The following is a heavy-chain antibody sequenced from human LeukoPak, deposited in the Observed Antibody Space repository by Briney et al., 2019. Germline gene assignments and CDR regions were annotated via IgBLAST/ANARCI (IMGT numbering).Heavy chain of an antibody. CDR3: ARGNSGVRGVIINYMDV. D-gene: IGHD3-10*01. Sequence: ASVKVSCKTSGYTFISHDINWVRQATGQGLEWMGWMDPNSGNTGYAQRFQGRVTITRNTSISTAYMELSSLRSEDAAVYYCARGNSGVRGVIINYMDVWGKGTTVTVSS. CDR2: MDPNSGNT. V-gene: IGHV1-8*01. CDR1: GYTFISHD. J-gene: IGHJ6*03.